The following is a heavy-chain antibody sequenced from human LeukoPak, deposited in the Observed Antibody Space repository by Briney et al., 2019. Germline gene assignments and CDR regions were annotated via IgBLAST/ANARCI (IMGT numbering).Heavy chain of an antibody. V-gene: IGHV4-39*01. J-gene: IGHJ3*02. Sequence: SETLSLTCNVSGGSIGGHTFYWDWIRQPPGKGLEWIATIYYNGNTFYNPSLKSRVAISIDMSKSQFSLHLSSVTAADTAIYYCARLTALAGHRGAFDIWAQGQWSPSLQ. CDR2: IYYNGNT. D-gene: IGHD6-19*01. CDR3: ARLTALAGHRGAFDI. CDR1: GGSIGGHTFY.